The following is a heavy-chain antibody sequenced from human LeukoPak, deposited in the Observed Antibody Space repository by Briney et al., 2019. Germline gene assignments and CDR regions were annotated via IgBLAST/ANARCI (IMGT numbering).Heavy chain of an antibody. D-gene: IGHD3-10*01. J-gene: IGHJ4*02. CDR2: ISSSGGST. Sequence: GGSLRLSCAASGSTFSSYAMSWVRQAPGKGLEWVSAISSSGGSTYYADSVKGRFTISRDNSKNTLYLQMNSLRAEDTAVYYCAKVGLLWFGELSYWGQGTLVTVSS. CDR1: GSTFSSYA. V-gene: IGHV3-23*01. CDR3: AKVGLLWFGELSY.